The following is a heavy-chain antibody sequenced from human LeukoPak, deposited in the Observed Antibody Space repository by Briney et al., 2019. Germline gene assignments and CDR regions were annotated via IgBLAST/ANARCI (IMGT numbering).Heavy chain of an antibody. CDR2: ISGLGDST. Sequence: GGSLRLSCAASGFSFSSFAMSWVRQAPGKGLEWVSVISGLGDSTNYAESVKGRFTISRDNSKNTVYLLMNSLRGEDTAVYYCAKTVMDYYDSSGRYYFDYWGQGTLVTVSS. V-gene: IGHV3-23*01. CDR1: GFSFSSFA. J-gene: IGHJ4*02. CDR3: AKTVMDYYDSSGRYYFDY. D-gene: IGHD3-22*01.